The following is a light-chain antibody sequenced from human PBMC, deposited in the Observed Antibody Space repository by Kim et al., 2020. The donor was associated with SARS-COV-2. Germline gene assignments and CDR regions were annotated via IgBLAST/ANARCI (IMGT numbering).Light chain of an antibody. CDR2: VNGDGSH. V-gene: IGLV4-69*01. CDR1: SGHSTYA. CDR3: QTWDTDIMV. J-gene: IGLJ3*02. Sequence: QPVLTQSPSASASLGVSVKLTCTLSSGHSTYAIAWHQQQPEKGPRYLMKVNGDGSHSKGDGIPDRFSGSSSGAERYLTISSLQSEDEADYYCQTWDTDIMVFGGGTKLTVL.